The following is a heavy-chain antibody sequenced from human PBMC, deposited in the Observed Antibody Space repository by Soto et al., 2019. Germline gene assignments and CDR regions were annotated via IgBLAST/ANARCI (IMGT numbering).Heavy chain of an antibody. D-gene: IGHD3-22*01. V-gene: IGHV1-69*01. CDR3: ARGDWPLNTYYYDRSGCFDY. CDR2: IIPIFGTA. CDR1: GGTFRSYA. J-gene: IGHJ4*02. Sequence: QVQLVQSGAEVKKPGSSVKVSCKASGGTFRSYAISWVRQAPGQGLEWLGGIIPIFGTANYAQKFQGRVTITADESTITACMELSSLRSEDTAVYYCARGDWPLNTYYYDRSGCFDYWGQGTLVTVSS.